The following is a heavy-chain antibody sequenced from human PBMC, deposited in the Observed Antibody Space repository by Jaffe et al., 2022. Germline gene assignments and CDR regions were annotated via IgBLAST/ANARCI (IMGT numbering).Heavy chain of an antibody. Sequence: QVQLQESGPGLVKPSQTLSLTCTVSGGSISSGSYYWSWIRQPAGKGLEWIGRIYTSGSTNYNPSLKSRVTISVDTSKNQFSLKLSSVTAADTAVYYCARVNYGSGSYLVFDYWGQGTLVTVSS. CDR1: GGSISSGSYY. J-gene: IGHJ4*02. V-gene: IGHV4-61*02. CDR3: ARVNYGSGSYLVFDY. CDR2: IYTSGST. D-gene: IGHD3-10*01.